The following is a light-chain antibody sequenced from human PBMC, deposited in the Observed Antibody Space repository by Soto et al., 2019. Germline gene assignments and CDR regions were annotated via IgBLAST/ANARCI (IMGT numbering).Light chain of an antibody. J-gene: IGKJ3*01. CDR3: QQYNDWPPII. CDR2: GAS. V-gene: IGKV3-15*01. CDR1: QSVSSD. Sequence: VMTQAPPTLSVSPGERATLSCRASQSVSSDLAWYQQKPGQAPRLLIYGASTRATDVAARFSGGGYGTEFADTVSSLYAEEVAIDYWQQYNDWPPIIFGPGTNVDI.